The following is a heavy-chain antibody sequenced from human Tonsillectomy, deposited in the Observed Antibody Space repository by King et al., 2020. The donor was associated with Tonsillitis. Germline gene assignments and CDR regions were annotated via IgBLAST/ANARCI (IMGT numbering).Heavy chain of an antibody. Sequence: VQLVESGGGVVQPGGSLRLSCAVSGFTFSTYGMHWVRQAPGKGLEGVAFIRYDGSNQYYADSVKGRFTISRDNSKNTLYLQMNSLRVEDTAVYYCSKEYYDSSGYYYFFDYWGQGTLVTVSS. CDR1: GFTFSTYG. J-gene: IGHJ4*02. CDR3: SKEYYDSSGYYYFFDY. D-gene: IGHD3-22*01. CDR2: IRYDGSNQ. V-gene: IGHV3-30*02.